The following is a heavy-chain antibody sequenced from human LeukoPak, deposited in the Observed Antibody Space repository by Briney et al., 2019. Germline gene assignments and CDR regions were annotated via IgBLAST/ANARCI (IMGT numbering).Heavy chain of an antibody. D-gene: IGHD3-22*01. J-gene: IGHJ4*02. V-gene: IGHV3-48*01. CDR2: ISRII. CDR3: ARDSDYAFDH. CDR1: GFTFSSYS. Sequence: GGSLRLSCAASGFTFSSYSMNWVRQAPGKGLEWVSYISRIISYADSVKGRFTISRDNAKNSLYLQMNSLRPEDTAVYYCARDSDYAFDHWGQGTLVTVSP.